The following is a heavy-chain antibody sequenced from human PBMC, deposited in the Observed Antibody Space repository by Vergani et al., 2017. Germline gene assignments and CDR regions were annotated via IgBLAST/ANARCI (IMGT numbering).Heavy chain of an antibody. V-gene: IGHV1-24*01. D-gene: IGHD3-22*01. Sequence: VPLVQSGSEVRKPGASVKVSCQVSGYSLTELTIHWVRQAPGKGLEWMGGFDPEHGEVTFAHHIQGRVTMTEDRSTDTAYMELSSLRPEDTALYYCAIVTYYYDSSGYYLDYCVQGTLVTVSS. CDR2: FDPEHGEV. CDR1: GYSLTELT. CDR3: AIVTYYYDSSGYYLDY. J-gene: IGHJ4*02.